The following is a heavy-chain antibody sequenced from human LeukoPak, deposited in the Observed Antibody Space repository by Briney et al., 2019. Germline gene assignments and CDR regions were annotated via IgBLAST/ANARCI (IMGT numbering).Heavy chain of an antibody. V-gene: IGHV3-23*01. D-gene: IGHD1-26*01. CDR1: GFTFSSYA. CDR2: ISGSGGST. CDR3: AKDLSGGSLYYFDY. Sequence: GGSLTLSCAASGFTFSSYAMSWVRQAPGRGLEWVSAISGSGGSTYYADSVKGRFTISRDNSKNTLYLQMNSLRAEDTAVYYCAKDLSGGSLYYFDYWGQGTLVTVSS. J-gene: IGHJ4*02.